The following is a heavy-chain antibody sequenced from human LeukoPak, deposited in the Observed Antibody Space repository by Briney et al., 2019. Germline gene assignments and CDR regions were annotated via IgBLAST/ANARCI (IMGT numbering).Heavy chain of an antibody. V-gene: IGHV3-15*01. D-gene: IGHD3-22*01. Sequence: GGSLRLSCAASGFTFSNAWMSWVRQAPGKGLEWVGRIKSKTDGGTTDYAAPVKGRFTISRDDSKNTLYLPMNSLKTEDTAVYYCTTASMIVVVITDSYNWLDPWGQGTLVTVSS. CDR3: TTASMIVVVITDSYNWLDP. J-gene: IGHJ5*02. CDR2: IKSKTDGGTT. CDR1: GFTFSNAW.